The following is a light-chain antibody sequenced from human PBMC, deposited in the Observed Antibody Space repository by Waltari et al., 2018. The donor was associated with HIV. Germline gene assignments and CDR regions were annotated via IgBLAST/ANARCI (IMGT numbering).Light chain of an antibody. CDR2: EVS. J-gene: IGLJ1*01. Sequence: QSALTQPASVSGSPGQSITISCTGTSSDVGGYNYVSWYQQHPGKAPKLMISEVSNRPSGVTNRFSVSKSGNTASLTISGLQVEDEADYYCSSYTSSSTLYVFGTGTKVTVL. V-gene: IGLV2-14*01. CDR1: SSDVGGYNY. CDR3: SSYTSSSTLYV.